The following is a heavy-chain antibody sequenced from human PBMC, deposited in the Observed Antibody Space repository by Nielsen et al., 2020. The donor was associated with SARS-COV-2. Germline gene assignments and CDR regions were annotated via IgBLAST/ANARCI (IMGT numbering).Heavy chain of an antibody. CDR2: ISTYNGNT. Sequence: ASVKVSCKASGYTFTSYGIGWVRQAPGQGLEWMGWISTYNGNTDYARKLQGRVTMTTDTSTSTAYMELRSLRFDDTAVYYCAREDCTNGVCYMWDYWGQGTLVTVSS. D-gene: IGHD2-8*01. V-gene: IGHV1-18*01. CDR1: GYTFTSYG. CDR3: AREDCTNGVCYMWDY. J-gene: IGHJ4*02.